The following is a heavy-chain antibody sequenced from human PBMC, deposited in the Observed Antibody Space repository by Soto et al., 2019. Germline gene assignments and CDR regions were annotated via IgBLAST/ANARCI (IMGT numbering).Heavy chain of an antibody. V-gene: IGHV3-30-3*01. CDR1: GFTFSSYA. CDR2: ISYDGSNK. Sequence: QVQLVESGGGVVQPGRSLRLSCAASGFTFSSYAMHWVRQAPGKGLEGVAVISYDGSNKYYADSVKGRFTISRDNSKNTLYLQMNSLRAEDTAVYYCARTDMYSSSWYDYWGQGTLVTVSS. J-gene: IGHJ4*02. D-gene: IGHD6-13*01. CDR3: ARTDMYSSSWYDY.